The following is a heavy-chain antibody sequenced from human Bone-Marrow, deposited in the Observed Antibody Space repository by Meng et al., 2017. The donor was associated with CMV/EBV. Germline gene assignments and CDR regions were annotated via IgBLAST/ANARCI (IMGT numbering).Heavy chain of an antibody. J-gene: IGHJ4*02. CDR1: GYSISSGYY. CDR2: IYHSGST. V-gene: IGHV4-38-2*02. Sequence: SETLSLTCTVSGYSISSGYYWGWIRQPPGKGLEWIGSIYHSGSTYYNPSLKSRVTISVDTSKNQFSLKLSSVTAADTAVYYCARAGGDVFDYWGQGTLVTVSS. CDR3: ARAGGDVFDY. D-gene: IGHD3-16*01.